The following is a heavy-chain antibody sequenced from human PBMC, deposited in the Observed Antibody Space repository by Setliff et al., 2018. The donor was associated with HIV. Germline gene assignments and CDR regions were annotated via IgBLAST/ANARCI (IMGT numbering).Heavy chain of an antibody. V-gene: IGHV1-18*01. Sequence: ASVKVSCKASGYPFSNFGISWVRQAPGQGLEWMAWINVYNGDTNFAQKFQGRVTMTRDTSTSTAYLELSSLKSDDTAVYYCAKLMTADYYDTSGYFQHWGQGTLVTV. J-gene: IGHJ1*01. CDR1: GYPFSNFG. CDR2: INVYNGDT. D-gene: IGHD3-22*01. CDR3: AKLMTADYYDTSGYFQH.